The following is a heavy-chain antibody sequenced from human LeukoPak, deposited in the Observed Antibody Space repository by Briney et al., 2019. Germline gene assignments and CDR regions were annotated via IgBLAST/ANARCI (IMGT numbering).Heavy chain of an antibody. Sequence: PGGSVRLSCGAWRFTFDGYAVHWVRQAPGKDLDWVSGISWNSGSMGYADSVKGRFTISRENAKNSLYLQMNSLRAEDTALYYCAKGYGAVSSNAFDIWGQGTMVTVSS. D-gene: IGHD5/OR15-5a*01. CDR3: AKGYGAVSSNAFDI. V-gene: IGHV3-9*01. CDR1: RFTFDGYA. J-gene: IGHJ3*02. CDR2: ISWNSGSM.